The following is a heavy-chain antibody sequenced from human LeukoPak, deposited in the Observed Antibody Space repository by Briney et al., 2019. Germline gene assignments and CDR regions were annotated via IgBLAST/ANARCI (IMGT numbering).Heavy chain of an antibody. J-gene: IGHJ4*02. V-gene: IGHV3-7*04. CDR3: ARDRSITAADFDC. Sequence: GGSLRLSCAASGSTFRNYWMSWVRQAPGQGLEWVANIKQDGGEKYYVDSVKGRFTISRDNAKNSLYLQMNSLTAEDTAVYYCARDRSITAADFDCWGQGTLVTVSS. CDR2: IKQDGGEK. CDR1: GSTFRNYW. D-gene: IGHD6-13*01.